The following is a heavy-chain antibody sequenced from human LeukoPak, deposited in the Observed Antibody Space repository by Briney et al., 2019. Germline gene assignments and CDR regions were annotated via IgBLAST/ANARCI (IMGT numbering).Heavy chain of an antibody. Sequence: GGSLRLSCAASGFTFSSYAMHWVRQAPGKGLEWVAVISYDGSNKYYADSVKGRFTISRDNSKNMLYLQMNSLRADDTAVYYCARSLRVRGVPDYMDFWGKGTTVIISS. V-gene: IGHV3-30*14. CDR2: ISYDGSNK. CDR1: GFTFSSYA. J-gene: IGHJ6*03. CDR3: ARSLRVRGVPDYMDF. D-gene: IGHD3-10*01.